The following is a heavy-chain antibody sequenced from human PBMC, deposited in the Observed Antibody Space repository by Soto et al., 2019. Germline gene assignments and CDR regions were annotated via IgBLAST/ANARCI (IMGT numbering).Heavy chain of an antibody. CDR2: ISSNGGST. D-gene: IGHD3-9*01. CDR1: GFTFSSYA. J-gene: IGHJ6*03. CDR3: ARHNYGILTGYLNYYYMDV. Sequence: GGSLRLSCAASGFTFSSYAMHWVRQAPGKGLEYVSAISSNGGSTYYANSVKGRFTISRDNSKNTLYLQMGSLRAEDMAVYYCARHNYGILTGYLNYYYMDVWGKGTPVTVSS. V-gene: IGHV3-64*01.